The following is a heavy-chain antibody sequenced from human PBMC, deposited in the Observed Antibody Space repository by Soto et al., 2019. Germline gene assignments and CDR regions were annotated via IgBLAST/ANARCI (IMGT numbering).Heavy chain of an antibody. Sequence: SETLSLTCTVSGGSISSYYWSWIRQPPGKGLEWIGYIYYSGSTNYNPSLKSRVTISVDTSKSQFSLKLSSVTAADTAVYHCARDQTDWAAAPGTGWFDPWGQGTLVTVSS. CDR2: IYYSGST. J-gene: IGHJ5*02. V-gene: IGHV4-59*01. CDR1: GGSISSYY. D-gene: IGHD6-13*01. CDR3: ARDQTDWAAAPGTGWFDP.